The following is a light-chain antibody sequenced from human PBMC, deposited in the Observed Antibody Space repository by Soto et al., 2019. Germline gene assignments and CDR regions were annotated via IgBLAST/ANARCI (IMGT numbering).Light chain of an antibody. Sequence: DIQMTQSPSTLSASVGDRVTITCRASQSISEWLAWYQQKPGKAPKLLLYDASNLESGVPSRFSGSGSGTDFTLTISSLQPDDFGIYYCQQYNTYSPVTFGQGTKLEIQ. CDR1: QSISEW. CDR3: QQYNTYSPVT. V-gene: IGKV1-5*01. CDR2: DAS. J-gene: IGKJ2*01.